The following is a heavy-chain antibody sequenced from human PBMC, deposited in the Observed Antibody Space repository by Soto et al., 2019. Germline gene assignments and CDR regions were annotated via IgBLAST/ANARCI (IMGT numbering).Heavy chain of an antibody. V-gene: IGHV1-69*13. Sequence: ASVKVSCKASGGTFSSYAISWVRQAPGQGLEWMGGIIPIFGTANYAQKFQGRVTITADESTSTAYMELSSLRSEDTAVYYCARDHPPHREQQYYYYGMDVWGQGTTVTVSS. J-gene: IGHJ6*02. CDR1: GGTFSSYA. CDR3: ARDHPPHREQQYYYYGMDV. D-gene: IGHD6-13*01. CDR2: IIPIFGTA.